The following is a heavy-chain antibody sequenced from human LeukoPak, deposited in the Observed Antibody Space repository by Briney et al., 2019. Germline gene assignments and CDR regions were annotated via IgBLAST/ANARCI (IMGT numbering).Heavy chain of an antibody. Sequence: SETLSLTCTVSGGSISSGGYYWSWIRQHPGKGLEWIGYIYYSGSTNYNPSLKSRVTISVDTSKNQFSLKLSSVTAADTAVYYCARDRHYDSSGPTRTYYYYGMDVWGQGTTVTVSS. J-gene: IGHJ6*02. CDR2: IYYSGST. CDR3: ARDRHYDSSGPTRTYYYYGMDV. CDR1: GGSISSGGYY. D-gene: IGHD3-22*01. V-gene: IGHV4-61*08.